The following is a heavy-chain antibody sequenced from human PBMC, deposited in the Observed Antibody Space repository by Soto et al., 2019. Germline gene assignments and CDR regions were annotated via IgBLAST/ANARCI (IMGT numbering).Heavy chain of an antibody. J-gene: IGHJ4*02. CDR1: GFTFSSYA. Sequence: EVQLLDSGGGLVQPGGSLRLSCAASGFTFSSYAMSWVRQAPGKGLEWVSGISGSGDYTDYADSVEGRFTISRDSSKSTLYLLMNSLRAEDTAVYYCAKASNRWSPFDYWGQGTLVTVSS. CDR2: ISGSGDYT. D-gene: IGHD2-8*01. V-gene: IGHV3-23*01. CDR3: AKASNRWSPFDY.